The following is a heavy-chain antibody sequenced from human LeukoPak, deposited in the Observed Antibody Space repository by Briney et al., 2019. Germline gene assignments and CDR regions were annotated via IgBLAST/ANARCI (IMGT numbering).Heavy chain of an antibody. V-gene: IGHV1-2*02. CDR3: ARGRGTSSFDY. D-gene: IGHD6-6*01. CDR1: EYTFTTYY. Sequence: GASVKVSCKASEYTFTTYYFHWVRQAPGQGLEWMGWTNPNSGDSKCTEKFQDRVTMTRDTSISTVYMELSRLRYDDTAVYYCARGRGTSSFDYWGQGTLVTVSS. J-gene: IGHJ4*02. CDR2: TNPNSGDS.